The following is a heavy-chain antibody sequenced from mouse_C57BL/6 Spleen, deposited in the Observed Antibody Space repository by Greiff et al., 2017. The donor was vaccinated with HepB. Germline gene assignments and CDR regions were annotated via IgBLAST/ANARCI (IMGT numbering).Heavy chain of an antibody. J-gene: IGHJ2*01. D-gene: IGHD2-2*01. CDR2: INPNNGGT. V-gene: IGHV1-22*01. CDR3: ARGYGYDYFDY. CDR1: GYTFTDYN. Sequence: EVKLMESGPELVKPGASVKMSCKASGYTFTDYNMHWVKQSHGKSLEWIGYINPNNGGTSYNQKFKGKATLTVNKSSSTAYMELRSLTSEDSAVYYCARGYGYDYFDYWGQGTTLTVSS.